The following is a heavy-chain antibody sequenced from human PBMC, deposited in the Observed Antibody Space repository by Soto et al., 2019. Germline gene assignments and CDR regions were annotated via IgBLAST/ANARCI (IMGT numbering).Heavy chain of an antibody. V-gene: IGHV6-1*01. D-gene: IGHD3-3*01. CDR2: TYYRSKWYN. CDR1: GDSVSSNSAA. J-gene: IGHJ4*02. Sequence: LPHRCSISGDSVSSNSAAWNWIRQSPSRGLEWLGRTYYRSKWYNDYAVSVKSRITINPDTSKNQFSLKQSSVTAADTAVYYCARSPSLLRFLYYFDYWGQGTLVTVSS. CDR3: ARSPSLLRFLYYFDY.